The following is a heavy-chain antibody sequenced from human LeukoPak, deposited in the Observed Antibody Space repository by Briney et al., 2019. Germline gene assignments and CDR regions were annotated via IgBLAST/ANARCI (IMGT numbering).Heavy chain of an antibody. V-gene: IGHV3-74*01. J-gene: IGHJ6*03. CDR3: AGAGAAVDYYMDV. Sequence: GGSLRLSCAASGFTFSSYWMHWVRQAPGKGLVWVSRINTDGSSTSYADSVKGRFTISRDNAQNTLYLQMNSLRAEDTAVYYCAGAGAAVDYYMDVWGKGTTVTVSS. CDR1: GFTFSSYW. CDR2: INTDGSST. D-gene: IGHD6-13*01.